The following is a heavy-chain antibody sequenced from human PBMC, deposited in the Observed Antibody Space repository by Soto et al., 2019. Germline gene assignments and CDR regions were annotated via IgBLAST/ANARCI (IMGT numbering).Heavy chain of an antibody. CDR3: ARGSNYDFWSGYPNWFDP. CDR2: IIPILGIA. D-gene: IGHD3-3*01. CDR1: GGTFSSYT. V-gene: IGHV1-69*02. J-gene: IGHJ5*02. Sequence: QVPLVQSGAEVKKPGSSVKVSCKASGGTFSSYTISWVRQAPGQGLEWMGRIIPILGIANYAQKFQGRVTITADKSTSTAYMELSSLRSEDTAVYYCARGSNYDFWSGYPNWFDPWGQGTLVTVSS.